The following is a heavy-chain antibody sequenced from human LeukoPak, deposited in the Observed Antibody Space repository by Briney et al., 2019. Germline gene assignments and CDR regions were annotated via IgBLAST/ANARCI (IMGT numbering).Heavy chain of an antibody. CDR1: GLTFSTFS. CDR2: ISGGSDVI. D-gene: IGHD6-6*01. CDR3: VRVRYSSSSHYMDV. Sequence: GGSLRLSCAASGLTFSTFSMNWVRQAPGKGLEWVSYISGGSDVIHYADSVKGRFTISRDNAKKSLYLETNSLRAEDTAVYYCVRVRYSSSSHYMDVWGKGTTVTVSS. V-gene: IGHV3-48*04. J-gene: IGHJ6*03.